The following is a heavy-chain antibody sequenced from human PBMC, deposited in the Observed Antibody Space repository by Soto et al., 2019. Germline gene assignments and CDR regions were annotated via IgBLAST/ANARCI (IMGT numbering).Heavy chain of an antibody. CDR1: GITISNYP. V-gene: IGHV3-23*01. CDR2: ISGRGDRT. J-gene: IGHJ4*02. D-gene: IGHD3-22*01. Sequence: DVQLLESGGGLVQPGGSLRLSCAASGITISNYPMSWVRQAPGKGLDWVSGISGRGDRTSYADSAKGRFTIFKDISRNSLSLQLDSLGVEYTAVNFCVKDDGGYPSTAPHWGQGTLVTVSS. CDR3: VKDDGGYPSTAPH.